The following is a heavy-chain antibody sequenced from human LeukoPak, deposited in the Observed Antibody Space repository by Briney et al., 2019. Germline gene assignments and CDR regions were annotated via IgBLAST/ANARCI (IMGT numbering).Heavy chain of an antibody. CDR2: INPSGGST. CDR1: GYTFTSYY. V-gene: IGHV1-46*03. Sequence: ASVKVSCKASGYTFTSYYMHWVRQAPGQGLEWMGIINPSGGSTSYAQKFQGRVTMTRDTSTSTAYMELRSLRSDDTAIYFCFGADYWGQGTLVTVSS. J-gene: IGHJ4*02. CDR3: FGADY.